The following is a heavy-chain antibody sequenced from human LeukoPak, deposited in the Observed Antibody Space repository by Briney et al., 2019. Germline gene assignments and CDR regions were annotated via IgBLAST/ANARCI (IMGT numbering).Heavy chain of an antibody. CDR1: GGSCSGYY. J-gene: IGHJ6*03. CDR2: IDHSGST. V-gene: IGHV4-34*01. CDR3: AGKGAYYDFWSGYLYDYYMDV. D-gene: IGHD3-3*01. Sequence: SETLSLTCAVYGGSCSGYYWSWIRQPPGKGLEWIGEIDHSGSTNYNPSLKSRVTISVDTSKNQFSLKLSSVTAADTAVYYCAGKGAYYDFWSGYLYDYYMDVWGKGTTVTVSS.